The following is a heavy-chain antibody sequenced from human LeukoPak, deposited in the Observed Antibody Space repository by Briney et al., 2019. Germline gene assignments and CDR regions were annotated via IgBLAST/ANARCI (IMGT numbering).Heavy chain of an antibody. CDR1: GASLISYY. V-gene: IGHV4-59*01. J-gene: IGHJ4*02. D-gene: IGHD3-22*01. Sequence: SETLSLTCTVSGASLISYYWNLIRQPPGKGLEWIGYIYYNGSPNYNPSLKSRVTMSQDTSKNQFSLKLTSVTAADTAVYYCARDSRSYERSGYYHFDFWGQGSLVTVSS. CDR2: IYYNGSP. CDR3: ARDSRSYERSGYYHFDF.